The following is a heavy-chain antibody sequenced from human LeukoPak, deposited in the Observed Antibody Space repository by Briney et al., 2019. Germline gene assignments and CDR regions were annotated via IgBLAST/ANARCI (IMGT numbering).Heavy chain of an antibody. V-gene: IGHV3-7*05. CDR3: AKLPYGDYNHH. J-gene: IGHJ5*02. CDR1: GFTFSGST. D-gene: IGHD4-17*01. CDR2: INPDGSDK. Sequence: AGGSLRLSCAASGFTFSGSTIHWVRQASGKGLEWVANINPDGSDKYYVDSVKGRFTISRDNAKSSLYLQMNSLRAEDTAVYYCAKLPYGDYNHHWGQGTLVTVSS.